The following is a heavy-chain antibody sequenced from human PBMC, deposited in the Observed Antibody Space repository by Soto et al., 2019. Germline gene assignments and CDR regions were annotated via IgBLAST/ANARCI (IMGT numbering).Heavy chain of an antibody. CDR3: ARETVLLWFGELLFGHQRAFDI. Sequence: SETLSHTCTVSGGSISSYYWSWIRQPPGKGLEWIGYIYYSGSTNYNPSLKSRVTISVDTSKNQFSLKLSSVTAADTAVYYCARETVLLWFGELLFGHQRAFDIWGQGTMVTVSS. V-gene: IGHV4-59*01. D-gene: IGHD3-10*01. CDR1: GGSISSYY. CDR2: IYYSGST. J-gene: IGHJ3*02.